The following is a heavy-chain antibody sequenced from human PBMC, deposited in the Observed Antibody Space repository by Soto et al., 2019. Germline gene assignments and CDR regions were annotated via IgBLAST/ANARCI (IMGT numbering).Heavy chain of an antibody. J-gene: IGHJ6*02. D-gene: IGHD1-26*01. CDR3: ARVRPTQYVGNYNNGMDG. Sequence: QVQLVQSGAEVKKPGSSVKVSCKASGGTLSNYAFTWVRQAPGQGLEWMGGIIPIFNTANYAQKFQGRVTITAEETTNTAYMEVNSLRSEDTAVYYCARVRPTQYVGNYNNGMDGWGQGTTVTVSS. CDR2: IIPIFNTA. V-gene: IGHV1-69*01. CDR1: GGTLSNYA.